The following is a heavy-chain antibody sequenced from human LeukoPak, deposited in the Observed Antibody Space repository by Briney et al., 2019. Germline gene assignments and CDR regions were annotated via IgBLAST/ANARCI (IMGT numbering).Heavy chain of an antibody. CDR2: IIPIFGTA. V-gene: IGHV1-69*01. D-gene: IGHD3-16*01. Sequence: SVKVSCKASGGTFSSYAISWVRQAPGQGLEWMGGIIPIFGTANYAQKFQGRVTITADESTSTAYMELSSLRSEDTAVYYWSGFDFICSRGYFQDWGQGTLVTVSS. CDR1: GGTFSSYA. J-gene: IGHJ1*01. CDR3: SGFDFICSRGYFQD.